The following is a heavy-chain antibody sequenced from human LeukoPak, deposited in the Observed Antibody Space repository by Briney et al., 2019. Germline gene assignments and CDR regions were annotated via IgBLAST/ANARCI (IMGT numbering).Heavy chain of an antibody. Sequence: GGSLRLSCAASGFTFSSYWMSWVRQAPGKGLEWVANIKHDGSDKNYVDSVKGRFTISRDNAKNSLYLQMDSLRAEDTAVYYCARGSAYNIYWGQGTLVTVSS. CDR1: GFTFSSYW. J-gene: IGHJ4*02. V-gene: IGHV3-7*01. CDR3: ARGSAYNIY. CDR2: IKHDGSDK. D-gene: IGHD1-14*01.